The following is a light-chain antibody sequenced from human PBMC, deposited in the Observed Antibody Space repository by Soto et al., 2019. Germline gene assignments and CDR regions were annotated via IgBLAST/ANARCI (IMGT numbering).Light chain of an antibody. CDR3: QQLNSYPIT. CDR1: QGLSSD. Sequence: DIQLTQSPSFLSASVGDRVTITCRASQGLSSDLAWYQQKPGKAPKLLIYAASTLQSGVPSRFSGSGSGTDFTLKISSLQPEDFATYYCQQLNSYPITFGQGTRLEIK. J-gene: IGKJ5*01. V-gene: IGKV1-9*01. CDR2: AAS.